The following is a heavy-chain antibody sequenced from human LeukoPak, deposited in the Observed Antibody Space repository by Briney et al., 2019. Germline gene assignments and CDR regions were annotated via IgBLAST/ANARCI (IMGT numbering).Heavy chain of an antibody. Sequence: GGSLRLSCAASGFNFKGYWMSWVRQAPGKGLEWVANINEDGNARFYVDSVRGRFTISRDNAKNPLYLQMNSLRGEDTSVYYCARDFRSTGGAIWGQGTTVIVSS. D-gene: IGHD1-1*01. CDR2: INEDGNAR. CDR3: ARDFRSTGGAI. J-gene: IGHJ6*02. V-gene: IGHV3-7*01. CDR1: GFNFKGYW.